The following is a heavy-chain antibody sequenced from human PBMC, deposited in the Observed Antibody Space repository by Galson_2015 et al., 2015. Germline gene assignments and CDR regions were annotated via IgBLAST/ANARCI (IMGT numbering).Heavy chain of an antibody. J-gene: IGHJ4*02. V-gene: IGHV4-4*02. CDR1: GTSISDNYW. CDR2: VYHRGNT. Sequence: ETLSLTCTVSGTSISDNYWWAWVRQSPGKALEWMGEVYHRGNTNYNPSLRSRITLSVDKSNNQFSLTLKSMTAADTAVYYCARVKYRGVDSWGPGTLVTASS. CDR3: ARVKYRGVDS. D-gene: IGHD6-6*01.